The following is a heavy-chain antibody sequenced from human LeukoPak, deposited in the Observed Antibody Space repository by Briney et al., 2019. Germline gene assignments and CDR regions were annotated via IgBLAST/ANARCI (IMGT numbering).Heavy chain of an antibody. CDR1: GDSLISGGFY. Sequence: SETLSLTCTVSGDSLISGGFYWSWIRQHPEKGLEWLGYIYYTGTTYYNPTLKSRLTISVDTSKNHFSLNLNSLNGADTAVYYCARDHTGYGRFDYWGQGALVTVSS. CDR2: IYYTGTT. CDR3: ARDHTGYGRFDY. D-gene: IGHD5-12*01. J-gene: IGHJ4*02. V-gene: IGHV4-31*03.